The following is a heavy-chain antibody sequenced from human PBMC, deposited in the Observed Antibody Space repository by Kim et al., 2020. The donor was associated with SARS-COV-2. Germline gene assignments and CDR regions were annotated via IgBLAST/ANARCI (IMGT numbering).Heavy chain of an antibody. V-gene: IGHV3-48*02. CDR3: ARGGGIVGATPGFDP. Sequence: DSVKGRFTISRDNAKNSLYLQMNSLRDEDTAVYYCARGGGIVGATPGFDPWGQGTLVTVSS. D-gene: IGHD1-26*01. J-gene: IGHJ5*02.